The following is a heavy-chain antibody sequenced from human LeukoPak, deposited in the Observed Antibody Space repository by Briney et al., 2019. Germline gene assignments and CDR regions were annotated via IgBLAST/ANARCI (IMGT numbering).Heavy chain of an antibody. CDR1: GFTFSSYA. CDR3: AKDPVTCSSTSCYAPHFDY. J-gene: IGHJ4*02. D-gene: IGHD2-2*01. V-gene: IGHV3-23*01. CDR2: ISGSGGST. Sequence: GGSLRLSCAASGFTFSSYAMSWVRQAPGKGLEWVSAISGSGGSTYYADSVKGRFTISRDNSKNTLYLQMNSLRAEDTAVYYCAKDPVTCSSTSCYAPHFDYWGQGTLVTVSS.